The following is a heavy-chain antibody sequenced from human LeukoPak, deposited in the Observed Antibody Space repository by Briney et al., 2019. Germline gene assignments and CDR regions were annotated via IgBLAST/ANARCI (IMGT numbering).Heavy chain of an antibody. Sequence: SETLSLTCTVSGGSISSSSYYWGWIRQPPGKGLEWIGSIYYSGSTYYNPSLKSRVTISVDTSKNQFSLKLSSVTAADTAVYYCARQGSLGEYYDFWSGYYSDAFDIWGQGTMVTVSS. V-gene: IGHV4-39*01. J-gene: IGHJ3*02. CDR1: GGSISSSSYY. CDR2: IYYSGST. D-gene: IGHD3-3*01. CDR3: ARQGSLGEYYDFWSGYYSDAFDI.